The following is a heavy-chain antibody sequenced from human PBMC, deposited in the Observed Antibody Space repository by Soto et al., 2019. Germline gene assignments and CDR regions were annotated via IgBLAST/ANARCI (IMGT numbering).Heavy chain of an antibody. Sequence: ASVKVSCKASGYTFTSYGISWVRQAPGQGLEWMGWISVFNGYAHYAQKFQGRVIMTADTFTNTAYMELRGLRSDDTAMYYCSKNGTTWFDSWGQGTPVTVSS. CDR1: GYTFTSYG. V-gene: IGHV1-18*01. D-gene: IGHD1-1*01. CDR3: SKNGTTWFDS. J-gene: IGHJ5*01. CDR2: ISVFNGYA.